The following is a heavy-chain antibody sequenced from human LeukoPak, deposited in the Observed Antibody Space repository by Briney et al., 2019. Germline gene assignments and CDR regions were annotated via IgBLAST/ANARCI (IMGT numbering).Heavy chain of an antibody. CDR3: AKPTMVRGVIGAFDI. J-gene: IGHJ3*02. Sequence: GGSLRLSCAASGLTFSSYAMSWVRQAPGKGLEWVSAISGSGGSTYYADSVKGRFTISRDNSKNTLYLQMNSLRAEDTAVYYCAKPTMVRGVIGAFDIWGQGTMVTVSS. CDR1: GLTFSSYA. CDR2: ISGSGGST. D-gene: IGHD3-10*01. V-gene: IGHV3-23*01.